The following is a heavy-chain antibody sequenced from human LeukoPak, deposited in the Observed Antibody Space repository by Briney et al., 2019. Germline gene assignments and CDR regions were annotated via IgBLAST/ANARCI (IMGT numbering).Heavy chain of an antibody. D-gene: IGHD2-21*02. J-gene: IGHJ4*02. V-gene: IGHV4-34*01. CDR1: GVSFDDYY. CDR3: TRMTAGHDY. Sequence: KPSETLSLTCAGSGVSFDDYYWSWVRQTPGKELEWIGDINHSGYTNDSPSLKSRVTLSIDTSRKQFSLNLRSVTVADTGIYYCTRMTAGHDYWGQGTLVTVSS. CDR2: INHSGYT.